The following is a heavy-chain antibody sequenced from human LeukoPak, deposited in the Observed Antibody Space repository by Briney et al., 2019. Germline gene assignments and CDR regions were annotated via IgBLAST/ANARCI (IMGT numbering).Heavy chain of an antibody. CDR1: GFTFGTYT. J-gene: IGHJ4*02. D-gene: IGHD3-10*01. Sequence: PGRSLRLSCAASGFTFGTYTMHWVRQAPGKGLEWVAVVSYDGSTKYYADSVKGRFTISRDNSKNTLYLQMNSLRAEDTAVYYCASIYGSGSDFDYWGQGTLVTVSS. V-gene: IGHV3-30*14. CDR2: VSYDGSTK. CDR3: ASIYGSGSDFDY.